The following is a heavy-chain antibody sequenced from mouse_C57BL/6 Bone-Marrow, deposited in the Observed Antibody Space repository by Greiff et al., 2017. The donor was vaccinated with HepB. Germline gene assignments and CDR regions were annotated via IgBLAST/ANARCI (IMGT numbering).Heavy chain of an antibody. Sequence: QVQLQQSGPGLVAPSQRLSITCTVSGFSLTSYAISWVRQPPGKGLEWLGVIWTGGGTNYNSALKSRLSISKDNSKSQVFLKMNSLQTDDTARYYCARSYYYGSSSYWYFDVWGTGTTVTVSS. CDR3: ARSYYYGSSSYWYFDV. CDR1: GFSLTSYA. V-gene: IGHV2-9-1*01. D-gene: IGHD1-1*01. J-gene: IGHJ1*03. CDR2: IWTGGGT.